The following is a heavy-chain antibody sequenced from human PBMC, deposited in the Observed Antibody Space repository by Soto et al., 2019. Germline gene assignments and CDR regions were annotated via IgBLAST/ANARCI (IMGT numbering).Heavy chain of an antibody. Sequence: GASVKVSCKASGYTFTSYGISWVRQAPGQGLEWMGWISAYNGNTNYAQKLQGRVTMTTDTSTSTAYMELSSLRSEDTAVYYCARNDILGGWRGNYYYGMDVWGQGTTVTVSS. J-gene: IGHJ6*02. D-gene: IGHD3-9*01. V-gene: IGHV1-18*01. CDR1: GYTFTSYG. CDR3: ARNDILGGWRGNYYYGMDV. CDR2: ISAYNGNT.